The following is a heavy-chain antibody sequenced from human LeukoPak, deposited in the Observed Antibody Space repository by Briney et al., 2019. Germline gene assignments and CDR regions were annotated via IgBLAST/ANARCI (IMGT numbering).Heavy chain of an antibody. CDR2: IWYDGSNK. Sequence: GGSLRLSCAASGFTFSSYGMHWVRQAPGKGLEWVAVIWYDGSNKYYADSVKGRFTISRDNSKNTLYLQMNSLRAEDTALYYCAKGPYDSSGYHFDYWGQGTLVTVSS. D-gene: IGHD3-22*01. J-gene: IGHJ4*02. CDR3: AKGPYDSSGYHFDY. V-gene: IGHV3-33*06. CDR1: GFTFSSYG.